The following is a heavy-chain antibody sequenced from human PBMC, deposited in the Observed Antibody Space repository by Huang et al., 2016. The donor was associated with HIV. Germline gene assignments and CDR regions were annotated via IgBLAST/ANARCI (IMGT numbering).Heavy chain of an antibody. CDR2: ITRSSGSI. V-gene: IGHV3-48*01. Sequence: EVQLMESGGGLVQPGGSLRLSCAASGFTFSTYKMNWVRQALGKGLGWVSYITRSSGSIYYADSVKGRFTISRDNAKNSLYLQMNSLRAEDTAVYYCARFGSYYYGSGSYLDAFDIWGQGTMVTVSS. CDR1: GFTFSTYK. J-gene: IGHJ3*02. CDR3: ARFGSYYYGSGSYLDAFDI. D-gene: IGHD3-10*01.